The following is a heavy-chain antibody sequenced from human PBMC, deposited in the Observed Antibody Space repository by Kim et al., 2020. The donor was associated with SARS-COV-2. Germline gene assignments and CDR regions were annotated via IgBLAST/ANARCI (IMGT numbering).Heavy chain of an antibody. CDR2: INHSGST. J-gene: IGHJ4*02. CDR1: GGSFSGYY. V-gene: IGHV4-34*01. D-gene: IGHD2-21*02. CDR3: ARVGYCGGDCHSRNSFDY. Sequence: SETLSLTCPVYGGSFSGYYWSWIRQPPGKGLEWIGEINHSGSTNYNPSLKSRVTISVDTSKNQFSLKLSSVTAADTAVYYCARVGYCGGDCHSRNSFDYWGQGTLVTVSS.